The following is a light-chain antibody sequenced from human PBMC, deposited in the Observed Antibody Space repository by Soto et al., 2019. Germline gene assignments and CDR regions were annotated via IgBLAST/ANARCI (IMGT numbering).Light chain of an antibody. V-gene: IGKV3-20*01. Sequence: EIVLTQSAGTLSLSPGEIATLSCRASQSVSSSYLAWYQQKPGQAPRLLIYGASSRATGIPDRFSGSGSGTDFTLTISRLEPEDCAVYYCQQYVSSPLTFGQGTKVEIK. J-gene: IGKJ1*01. CDR1: QSVSSSY. CDR3: QQYVSSPLT. CDR2: GAS.